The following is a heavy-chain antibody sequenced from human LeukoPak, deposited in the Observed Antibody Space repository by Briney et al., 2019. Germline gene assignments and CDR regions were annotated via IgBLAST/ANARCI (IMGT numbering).Heavy chain of an antibody. CDR3: TQGVAKAYS. V-gene: IGHV3-15*01. CDR2: IKSKSDGGTT. J-gene: IGHJ4*02. Sequence: GRSLRLSCAASGFTFSSYGMHWVRQAPGKGLEWVGRIKSKSDGGTTDFAAPVKGRFTMSRDDSENTVSLQMNSLKIEDTAVYFCTQGVAKAYSWGQGTLVTVSS. D-gene: IGHD5-12*01. CDR1: GFTFSSYG.